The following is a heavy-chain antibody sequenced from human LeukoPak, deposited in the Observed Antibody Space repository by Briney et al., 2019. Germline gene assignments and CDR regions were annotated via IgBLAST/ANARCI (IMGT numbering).Heavy chain of an antibody. CDR1: GYTLTELS. Sequence: ASVKVSCKVSGYTLTELSMHWVRQAPGKGLEWMGGFDPGDGETIYAQKFQGRVTMTEDTSTDTAYMELSSLRSEDTAVYYCATDLTHSVYYFDYWGQGTLVTVSS. D-gene: IGHD5/OR15-5a*01. V-gene: IGHV1-24*01. CDR3: ATDLTHSVYYFDY. CDR2: FDPGDGET. J-gene: IGHJ4*02.